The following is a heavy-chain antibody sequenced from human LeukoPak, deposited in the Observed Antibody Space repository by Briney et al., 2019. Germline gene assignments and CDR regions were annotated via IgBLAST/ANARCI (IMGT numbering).Heavy chain of an antibody. V-gene: IGHV4-4*09. CDR2: IYTSGST. Sequence: SETLSLTCTVSGGSISSYYWSWIRQPPGKGLEWIGYIYTSGSTNYNPSLKSRVTISVDTSKNQFSLKLSSVTAADTAVYYCARHRRIEVPDLQRYYYYYYMDVWGKGTTVTVSS. CDR3: ARHRRIEVPDLQRYYYYYYMDV. D-gene: IGHD2-2*01. CDR1: GGSISSYY. J-gene: IGHJ6*03.